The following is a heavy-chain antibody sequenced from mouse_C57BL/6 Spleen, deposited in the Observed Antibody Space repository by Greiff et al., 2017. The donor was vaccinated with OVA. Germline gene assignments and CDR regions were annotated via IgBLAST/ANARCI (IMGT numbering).Heavy chain of an antibody. Sequence: EVQVVESGGGLVKPGGSLKLSCAASGFTFSDYGMHWVRQAPEKGLEWVAYISSGSSTIYYADTVKGRFTISRDNAKNTLFLQMTSLRSEDTAMYYCARPQTGYWGQGTLVTVSA. V-gene: IGHV5-17*01. CDR1: GFTFSDYG. CDR3: ARPQTGY. CDR2: ISSGSSTI. J-gene: IGHJ3*02.